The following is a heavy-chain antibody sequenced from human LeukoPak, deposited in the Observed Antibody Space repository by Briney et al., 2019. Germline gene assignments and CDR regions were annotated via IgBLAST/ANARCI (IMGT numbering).Heavy chain of an antibody. J-gene: IGHJ5*02. V-gene: IGHV4-4*07. CDR3: ARGAGDGYNLAQYNWFDP. D-gene: IGHD5-24*01. CDR2: IYTSGST. Sequence: SETLSLTCTVSGGSISSYYWSWIRQPAGKGLEWIGRIYTSGSTNYNPSLKSRVTMSVDTSKNQFSLKLSSVTAADTAVYYCARGAGDGYNLAQYNWFDPWGQGTLVTVSS. CDR1: GGSISSYY.